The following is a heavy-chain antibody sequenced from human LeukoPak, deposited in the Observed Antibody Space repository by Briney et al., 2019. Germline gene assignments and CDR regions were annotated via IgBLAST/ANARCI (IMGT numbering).Heavy chain of an antibody. CDR2: IIPIFGTA. CDR1: GYTFTGYY. CDR3: ARAAPQITIFGVVTPNWFDP. Sequence: ASVKVSCRASGYTFTGYYMHWVRQAPGQGLEWMGGIIPIFGTANYAQKFQGRVTITADESTSTAYMELSSLRSEDTAVYYCARAAPQITIFGVVTPNWFDPWGQGTLVTVSS. J-gene: IGHJ5*02. V-gene: IGHV1-69*13. D-gene: IGHD3-3*01.